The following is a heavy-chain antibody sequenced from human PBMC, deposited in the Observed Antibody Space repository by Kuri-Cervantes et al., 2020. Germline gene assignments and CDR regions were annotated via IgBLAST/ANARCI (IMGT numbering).Heavy chain of an antibody. D-gene: IGHD3-16*01. CDR3: ASLRLGGMTLLDY. V-gene: IGHV1-8*02. J-gene: IGHJ4*02. CDR1: GYTFTYRY. Sequence: SVKVSCKASGYTFTYRYLHWVRQAPGQGLEWMGWMNPNSGNTGYEQKFQGRVTMTRNTSISTAYMELSSLRSDDTAVYYCASLRLGGMTLLDYWGQGTLVTVSS. CDR2: MNPNSGNT.